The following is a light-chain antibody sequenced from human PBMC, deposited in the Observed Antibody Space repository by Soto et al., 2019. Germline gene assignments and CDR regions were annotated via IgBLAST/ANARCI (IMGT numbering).Light chain of an antibody. CDR1: SSDVGGYNY. Sequence: QSALTQPASVSGSPGQSITISCTGTSSDVGGYNYVSWYQQHPGQVPKLTIYEVTNRPSWVSSRFSGSKSGNTASLTISGLQAEDEADYYCSSYTNSDTWVFGGGTKLTVL. CDR2: EVT. V-gene: IGLV2-14*01. J-gene: IGLJ3*02. CDR3: SSYTNSDTWV.